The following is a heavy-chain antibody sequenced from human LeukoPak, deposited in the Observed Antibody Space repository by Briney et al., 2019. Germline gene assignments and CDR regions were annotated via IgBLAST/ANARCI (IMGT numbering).Heavy chain of an antibody. V-gene: IGHV3-21*01. D-gene: IGHD6-19*01. J-gene: IGHJ4*02. CDR3: ARDLAVADGGDY. CDR2: ISSSSSYI. Sequence: GGSLRLSCAASGFTFSSYSMNWVRPAPGKGLEWVSSISSSSSYIYYADSVKGRFTISRDNAKNSLYLQMNSLRAEDTAVYYCARDLAVADGGDYWGQGTLVTVSS. CDR1: GFTFSSYS.